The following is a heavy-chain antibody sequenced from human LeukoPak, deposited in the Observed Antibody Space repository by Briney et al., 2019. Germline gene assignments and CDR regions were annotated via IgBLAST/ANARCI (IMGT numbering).Heavy chain of an antibody. CDR1: GFTFDDYA. J-gene: IGHJ3*02. CDR3: ARDFFLGGAGGFDI. CDR2: ISWNSGSI. Sequence: PGGSLRLSCAASGFTFDDYAMHWVRQAPGKGLEWVSGISWNSGSIGYADSVKGRFTISRDNAKNSLYLQMNSLRDENTAVYYCARDFFLGGAGGFDIWGQGTMVTVSS. V-gene: IGHV3-9*01. D-gene: IGHD3-10*01.